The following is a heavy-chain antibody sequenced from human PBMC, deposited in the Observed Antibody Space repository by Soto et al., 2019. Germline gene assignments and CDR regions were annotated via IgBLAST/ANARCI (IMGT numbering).Heavy chain of an antibody. CDR1: GGTFSSYA. CDR3: ARVSKTYYDSSGYPYNWFDP. Sequence: SVKVSCKASGGTFSSYAISWVRQAPGQGLEWMGGIIPIFGTANYAQKFQGRVTITADESTSTAYMELSSLRSEDTAVYYCARVSKTYYDSSGYPYNWFDPWGQGTLVTVSS. D-gene: IGHD3-22*01. V-gene: IGHV1-69*13. CDR2: IIPIFGTA. J-gene: IGHJ5*02.